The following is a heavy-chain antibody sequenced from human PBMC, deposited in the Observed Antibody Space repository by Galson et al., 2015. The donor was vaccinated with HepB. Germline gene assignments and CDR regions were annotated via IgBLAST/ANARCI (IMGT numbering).Heavy chain of an antibody. Sequence: SLRLSCAASGFTSSSYGMNWVRQSPGKGLEWVSYICHSRSTIYMADSVRGRFTNSRDNAKNTLYLQMNSLRAEDTAVYYCARDRGGSGRYMSYYYGMDVWGQATTVTVSS. V-gene: IGHV3-48*04. D-gene: IGHD3-10*01. CDR1: GFTSSSYG. CDR3: ARDRGGSGRYMSYYYGMDV. CDR2: ICHSRSTI. J-gene: IGHJ6*02.